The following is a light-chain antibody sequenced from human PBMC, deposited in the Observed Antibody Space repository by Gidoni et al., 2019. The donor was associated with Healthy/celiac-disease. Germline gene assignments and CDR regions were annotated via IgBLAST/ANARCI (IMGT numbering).Light chain of an antibody. J-gene: IGLJ2*01. CDR3: QVWDSSSDHVV. CDR1: NIGSKS. Sequence: SYVLTQPPSVSVAPGKTARITCGGNNIGSKSVHWYQQKPGQAPVLVVYDDSDRPAGIPERLSGSNSGNTATLTISRVEAGDEADYYGQVWDSSSDHVVFGGGTKLTVL. CDR2: DDS. V-gene: IGLV3-21*03.